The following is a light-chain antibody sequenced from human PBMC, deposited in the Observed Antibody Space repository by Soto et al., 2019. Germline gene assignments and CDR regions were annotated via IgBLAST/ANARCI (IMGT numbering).Light chain of an antibody. CDR1: ADVSSSY. J-gene: IGKJ5*01. Sequence: EIVLTQSPATLSFSPGERATLSCGASADVSSSYVAWYQQMSGLAPRLLIHDASSRATGIPDRFSGSKSGTDFTLTIRRLEPEDAGVYYCQQYGSSPITCGQGTRLDLK. CDR2: DAS. V-gene: IGKV3D-20*01. CDR3: QQYGSSPIT.